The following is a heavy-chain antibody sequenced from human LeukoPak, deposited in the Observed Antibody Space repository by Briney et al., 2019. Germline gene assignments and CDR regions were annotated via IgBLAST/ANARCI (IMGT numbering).Heavy chain of an antibody. CDR1: GGTFSSYD. D-gene: IGHD2-2*01. V-gene: IGHV1-69*06. J-gene: IGHJ4*02. CDR2: IMPMFGKA. Sequence: GASVKVSCKASGGTFSSYDISWVRQAPGQGLEWMGGIMPMFGKANYAQKFQGRVTTTADKAMSTAYMELSSLRSEDTAVYYCAGGRTDIVVVPATLRNYYFDYWGQGTLVTVSS. CDR3: AGGRTDIVVVPATLRNYYFDY.